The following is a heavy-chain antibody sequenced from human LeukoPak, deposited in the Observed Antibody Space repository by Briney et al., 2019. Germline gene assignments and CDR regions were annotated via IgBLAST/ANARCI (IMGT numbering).Heavy chain of an antibody. D-gene: IGHD4-11*01. J-gene: IGHJ6*02. V-gene: IGHV5-51*01. CDR3: ARHRATVTTTGAYYYYGMDV. CDR2: IYPGGSDT. Sequence: GESLKISCKGSGYSFTSYWIGWVRQMPGKGLEGMGIIYPGGSDTRYSPSFQGQVTISADKSISTAYLQWSSLKASDTAMYYCARHRATVTTTGAYYYYGMDVWGQGTTVTVSS. CDR1: GYSFTSYW.